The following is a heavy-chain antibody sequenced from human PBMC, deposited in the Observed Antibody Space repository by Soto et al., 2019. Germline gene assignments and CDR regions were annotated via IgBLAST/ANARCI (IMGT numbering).Heavy chain of an antibody. V-gene: IGHV4-59*08. J-gene: IGHJ6*03. Sequence: QVQLQESGPGLVKPSETLSLTCTVSGGSISSYYWSWIRQPPGKGLEWIGYIYYSGSTNYNPSLKSRVTISVDTSKNQFSRKLSAVTAADTAVYYCARRRYCSSTSCSQDYYYYMDVWGKGTTVTVSS. CDR3: ARRRYCSSTSCSQDYYYYMDV. CDR1: GGSISSYY. CDR2: IYYSGST. D-gene: IGHD2-2*01.